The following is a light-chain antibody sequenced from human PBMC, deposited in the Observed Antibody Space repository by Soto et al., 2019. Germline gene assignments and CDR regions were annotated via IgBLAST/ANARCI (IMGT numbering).Light chain of an antibody. CDR3: CSDGGSDNVL. V-gene: IGLV2-23*02. J-gene: IGLJ2*01. CDR2: DVS. CDR1: SSNVGNYNF. Sequence: QSALTQPASVSGSPGQSITISCTGTSSNVGNYNFVSWYQQHPGKVPKLLIHDVSKRPSGISARFSGSKSGNTASLTISGLKAEVEAAYYCCSDGGSDNVLFGGGTQLTVL.